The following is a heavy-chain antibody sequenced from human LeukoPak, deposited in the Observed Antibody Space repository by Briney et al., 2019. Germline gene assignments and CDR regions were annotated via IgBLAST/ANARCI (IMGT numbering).Heavy chain of an antibody. CDR2: MNPNSGNT. J-gene: IGHJ4*02. CDR1: GYTFTSYD. D-gene: IGHD3-9*01. CDR3: ATYNILTGYYPY. Sequence: ASVKVSCKASGYTFTSYDINWVRQATGQGLEWMGWMNPNSGNTGYAQKFQGRVTITRNTSISTAYMELSSLRSEDTAVYYCATYNILTGYYPYWGQGTLVTVSS. V-gene: IGHV1-8*03.